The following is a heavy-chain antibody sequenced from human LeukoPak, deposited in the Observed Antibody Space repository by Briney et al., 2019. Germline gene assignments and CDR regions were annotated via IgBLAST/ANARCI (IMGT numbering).Heavy chain of an antibody. CDR1: EFAFSNYW. Sequence: GGSLRLSCAASEFAFSNYWMSWVRQAPGKGLEWVANIKEDGTEKNYVGSVKGRFTISRDNAKNSLYLQMNSLRAEDTAVYYCTTSVPWSHFDYWGQGTLVTVSS. CDR2: IKEDGTEK. CDR3: TTSVPWSHFDY. D-gene: IGHD3-3*01. V-gene: IGHV3-7*01. J-gene: IGHJ4*02.